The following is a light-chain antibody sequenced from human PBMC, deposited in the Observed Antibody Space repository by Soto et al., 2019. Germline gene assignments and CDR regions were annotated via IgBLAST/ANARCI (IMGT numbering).Light chain of an antibody. J-gene: IGLJ3*02. Sequence: QSALTQPASVSGSPGQSITISCTGTSSDVGSYNLVSWYQQHPGKPPKLMIYEGSKRPSGVSNRFSCSKSGNTDSLTISGLQAEDEADDYCCSYAGSSTLVFGGGTKVTVL. V-gene: IGLV2-23*01. CDR1: SSDVGSYNL. CDR3: CSYAGSSTLV. CDR2: EGS.